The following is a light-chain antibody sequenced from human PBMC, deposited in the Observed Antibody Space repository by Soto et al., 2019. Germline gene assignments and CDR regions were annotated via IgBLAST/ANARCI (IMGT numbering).Light chain of an antibody. J-gene: IGKJ1*01. CDR3: QQYSDWPPWT. Sequence: EIVMTQSPATLSVSPGERATLSCRASQYISNNLAWYQQRPGQPPRLLIYDASTGATGVPARFSGSGSGTEFTLTISSLQSEDFAVYYCQQYSDWPPWTFGQGTKV. V-gene: IGKV3-15*01. CDR1: QYISNN. CDR2: DAS.